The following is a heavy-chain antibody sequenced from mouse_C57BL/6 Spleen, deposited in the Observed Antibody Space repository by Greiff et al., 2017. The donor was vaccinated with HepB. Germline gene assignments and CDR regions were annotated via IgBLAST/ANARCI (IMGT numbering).Heavy chain of an antibody. CDR3: TRDYYGSSYVGGFDY. CDR2: IYPGNSDT. V-gene: IGHV1-5*01. Sequence: EVQLQQSGTVLARPGASVKMSCKTSGYTFTSYWMHWVKQRPGQGLEWIGAIYPGNSDTSYNQKFKGKAKLTAVTSASTAYMELSSLTNEDSAVYYCTRDYYGSSYVGGFDYWGQGTTLTVSS. J-gene: IGHJ2*01. CDR1: GYTFTSYW. D-gene: IGHD1-1*01.